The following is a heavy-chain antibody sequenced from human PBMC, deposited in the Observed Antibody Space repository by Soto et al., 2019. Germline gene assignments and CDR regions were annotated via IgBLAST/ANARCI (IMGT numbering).Heavy chain of an antibody. CDR2: ISGSGGST. Sequence: ETLSLTCTVSGGSISSSSYYWGWIRQPPGKGLEWVSAISGSGGSTYYADSVKGRFTISRDNSKNTLYLQMNSLRAEDTAVYYCAKIAINFSLVPNPVGYFDYWGQGTLVTVSS. CDR1: GGSISSSSYY. V-gene: IGHV3-23*01. CDR3: AKIAINFSLVPNPVGYFDY. D-gene: IGHD6-13*01. J-gene: IGHJ4*02.